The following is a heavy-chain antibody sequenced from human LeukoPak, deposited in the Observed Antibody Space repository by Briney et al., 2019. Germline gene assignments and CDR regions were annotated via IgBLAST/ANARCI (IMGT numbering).Heavy chain of an antibody. V-gene: IGHV4-39*07. D-gene: IGHD1-1*01. CDR1: GGSISSSGYY. CDR2: IYYSGIT. CDR3: ASLGTRRPLDY. J-gene: IGHJ4*02. Sequence: SETLSLTCTVSGGSISSSGYYWGWIRQSPGEGLEWIGNIYYSGITYYNPSLKSRVTISVDTSKNQFSLKLSSVTAADTAVYYCASLGTRRPLDYWGQGTLVTVSS.